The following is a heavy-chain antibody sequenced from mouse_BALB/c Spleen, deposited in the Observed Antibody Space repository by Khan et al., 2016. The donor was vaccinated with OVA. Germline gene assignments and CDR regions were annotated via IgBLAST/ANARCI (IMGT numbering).Heavy chain of an antibody. CDR3: TRLANYYDSEGFAY. CDR2: VSTGGSYT. Sequence: EVQLLETGGDLVKPGGSLKLSCAASGFTFSTYGMSWVRQAPDKRLEWVATVSTGGSYTYYPDSVKGRFTISRDNAKNTLYLQMSGLRSEDTAMFYCTRLANYYDSEGFAYWGQGLWSLSLQ. V-gene: IGHV5-6*01. D-gene: IGHD1-1*01. CDR1: GFTFSTYG. J-gene: IGHJ3*01.